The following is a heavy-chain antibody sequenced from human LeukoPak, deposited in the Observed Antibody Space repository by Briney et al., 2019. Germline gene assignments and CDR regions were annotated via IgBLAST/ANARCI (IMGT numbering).Heavy chain of an antibody. Sequence: PSETLSLTCAVSGGSISSSNWWSWVRQPPGKGLEWIGEIYHSGSTNYNPSLKSRVTISVDKSKNQFSLKLSSVTAADTAVYYCAGEYSSSSAFDYWGQRTLVTVSS. J-gene: IGHJ4*02. CDR3: AGEYSSSSAFDY. CDR2: IYHSGST. D-gene: IGHD6-6*01. CDR1: GGSISSSNW. V-gene: IGHV4-4*02.